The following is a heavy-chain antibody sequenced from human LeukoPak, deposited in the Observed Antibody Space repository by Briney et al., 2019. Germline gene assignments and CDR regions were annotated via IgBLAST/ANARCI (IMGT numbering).Heavy chain of an antibody. Sequence: SVKVSCKDSGGTFSSYAISWVRQAPGQGLEWMGRIIPILGIANYAQKFQGRVTITADKSTSTAYMELSSLRSEDTAVYYCARGVSGGLDYWGQGTLVTVSS. J-gene: IGHJ4*02. CDR1: GGTFSSYA. V-gene: IGHV1-69*04. CDR3: ARGVSGGLDY. CDR2: IIPILGIA. D-gene: IGHD6-13*01.